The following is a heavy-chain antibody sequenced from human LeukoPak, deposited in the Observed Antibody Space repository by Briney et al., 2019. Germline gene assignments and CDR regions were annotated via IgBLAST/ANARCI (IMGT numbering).Heavy chain of an antibody. CDR1: GGSISSGSYY. CDR2: IYTSGST. D-gene: IGHD6-13*01. Sequence: SQTLSLTCTVSGGSISSGSYYWSWIRQPAGKGLEWIGRIYTSGSTNYNPSLKSRVTISVDTSKNQFSLKLSSVTAADTAVYCCARDTAAATYYYYGMDVWGQGTTVTVSS. J-gene: IGHJ6*02. V-gene: IGHV4-61*02. CDR3: ARDTAAATYYYYGMDV.